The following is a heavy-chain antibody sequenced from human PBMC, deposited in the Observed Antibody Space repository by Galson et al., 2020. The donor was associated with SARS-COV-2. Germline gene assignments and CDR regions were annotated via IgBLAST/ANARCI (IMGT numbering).Heavy chain of an antibody. CDR3: ARVGRATGGGYGRDV. Sequence: ASVKVSCKGSGYMFTGYGLSWVRQAPGQGLEWMGWISAYDGDTKNAQRFQDRVTMTTETSTRTAYMELRSLRSDDTAIYYCARVGRATGGGYGRDVWGRGTAVIVSS. D-gene: IGHD1-1*01. CDR2: ISAYDGDT. V-gene: IGHV1-18*01. J-gene: IGHJ6*02. CDR1: GYMFTGYG.